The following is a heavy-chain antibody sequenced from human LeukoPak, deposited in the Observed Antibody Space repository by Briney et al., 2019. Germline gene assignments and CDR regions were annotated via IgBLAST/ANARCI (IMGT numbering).Heavy chain of an antibody. Sequence: GGSLRLSCAASGFTFSSYWMSWVRQAPGKGLEWVANIKQDGSEKYYVDSVKGRFTISRDNAKNSLYLQMNSRRAEDTAVYYCARDGGYCSSTSCYGIDGWFDPWGQGTLVTVSS. J-gene: IGHJ5*02. V-gene: IGHV3-7*01. CDR2: IKQDGSEK. D-gene: IGHD2-2*01. CDR1: GFTFSSYW. CDR3: ARDGGYCSSTSCYGIDGWFDP.